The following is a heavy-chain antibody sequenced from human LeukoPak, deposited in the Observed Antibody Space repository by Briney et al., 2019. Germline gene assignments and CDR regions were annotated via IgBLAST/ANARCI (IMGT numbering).Heavy chain of an antibody. V-gene: IGHV3-30-3*01. Sequence: GRSLRLSCAASGFTFSSYAMHWVRQAPGKGLEWVAVISYDGSNKYYAGSVKGRFTISRDNSKNTLYLQMNSLRAEDTSVYYCAKDLGDSGPTPDSDYWGQGTLVTVSS. CDR3: AKDLGDSGPTPDSDY. CDR2: ISYDGSNK. CDR1: GFTFSSYA. D-gene: IGHD1-26*01. J-gene: IGHJ4*02.